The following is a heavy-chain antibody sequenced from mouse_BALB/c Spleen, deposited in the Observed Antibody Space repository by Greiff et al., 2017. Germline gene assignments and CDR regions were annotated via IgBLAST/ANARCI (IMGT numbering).Heavy chain of an antibody. D-gene: IGHD2-1*01. CDR3: SAYGNCFDV. CDR1: GFNIKDYY. Sequence: VQLQQSGAELVRPGASVKLSCTASGFNIKDYYMHWVKQRPEQGLEWIGWIDPENGDTEYAPKFQGKATMTADTSSNTAYLQLSSLTSEDTAVYYCSAYGNCFDVWGEGTTVTVAS. V-gene: IGHV14-4*02. J-gene: IGHJ1*01. CDR2: IDPENGDT.